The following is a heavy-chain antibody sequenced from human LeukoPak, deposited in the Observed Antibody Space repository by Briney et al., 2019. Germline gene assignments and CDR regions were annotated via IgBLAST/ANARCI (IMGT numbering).Heavy chain of an antibody. V-gene: IGHV1-18*01. CDR3: ARKRGGLNYGMDV. Sequence: ASVKVSCKASGYTFTSYGISWVRQAPGQGLEWMGWISAYNGNTNYAQKLQGRVTMTTDTSTSTAYMELRSLRSGDTAVYYCARKRGGLNYGMDVWGQGSTVTVSS. CDR2: ISAYNGNT. J-gene: IGHJ6*02. D-gene: IGHD5/OR15-5a*01. CDR1: GYTFTSYG.